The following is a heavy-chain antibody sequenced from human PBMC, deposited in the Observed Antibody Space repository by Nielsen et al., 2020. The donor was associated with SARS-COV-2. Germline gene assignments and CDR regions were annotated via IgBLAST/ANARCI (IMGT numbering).Heavy chain of an antibody. D-gene: IGHD6-19*01. CDR2: MSYDGNNE. CDR3: ARGLVDY. CDR1: GFAFSDFG. Sequence: GESLKISCAASGFAFSDFGMHWVRQAPGKGLEWVSIMSYDGNNENYADSMKGRFTIIKDDSKNTLFLQMNSLRPEDTAVYYCARGLVDYWGQGTLVTVSS. J-gene: IGHJ4*02. V-gene: IGHV3-30*03.